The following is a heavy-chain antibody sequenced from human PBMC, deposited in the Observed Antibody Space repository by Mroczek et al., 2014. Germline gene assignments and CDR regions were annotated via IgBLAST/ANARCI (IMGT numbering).Heavy chain of an antibody. CDR1: GGSFSGYY. CDR3: AKEGQRSKWQRYYYMDV. Sequence: QVQLQQWGAGLLKPSETLSLTCAVYGGSFSGYYWSWIRQPPGKGLEWIGEINHSGSANYNPSLKSRVTISVDTSKNQFSLKLRSVTAADTAVYYCAKEGQRSKWQRYYYMDVWGNGTAVTVSS. CDR2: INHSGSA. D-gene: IGHD5-12*01. V-gene: IGHV4-34*01. J-gene: IGHJ6*03.